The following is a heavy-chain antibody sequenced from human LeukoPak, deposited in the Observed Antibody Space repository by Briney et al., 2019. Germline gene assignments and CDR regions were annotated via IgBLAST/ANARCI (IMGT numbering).Heavy chain of an antibody. CDR2: IYYSGST. J-gene: IGHJ6*04. Sequence: PSETLSLTCTVSGGSISSYHWSWIRQPPGKGLEWIGYIYYSGSTNYNPSLKSRVTISVDTSKNQFSLKLSSVTAADTAVYYCARAVVAATSYYYGMDVWGKGTTVTVSS. D-gene: IGHD2-15*01. CDR3: ARAVVAATSYYYGMDV. V-gene: IGHV4-59*01. CDR1: GGSISSYH.